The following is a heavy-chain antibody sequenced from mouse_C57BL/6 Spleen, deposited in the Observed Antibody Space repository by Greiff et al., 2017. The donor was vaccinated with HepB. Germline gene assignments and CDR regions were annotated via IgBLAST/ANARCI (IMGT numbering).Heavy chain of an antibody. CDR1: GFTFSSYA. D-gene: IGHD1-1*01. CDR2: ISDGGSYT. CDR3: ARDPPYYGSSYWYFDV. V-gene: IGHV5-4*01. J-gene: IGHJ1*03. Sequence: EVKLVESGGGLVKPGGSLKLSCAASGFTFSSYAMSWVRQTPEKRLEWVATISDGGSYTYYPDNVKGRFPISRDNAKNNLYLQMSHLKSEDTAMYYCARDPPYYGSSYWYFDVWGTGTTVTVSS.